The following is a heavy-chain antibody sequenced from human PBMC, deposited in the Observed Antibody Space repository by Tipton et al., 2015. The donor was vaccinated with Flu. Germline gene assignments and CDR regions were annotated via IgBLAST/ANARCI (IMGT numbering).Heavy chain of an antibody. CDR1: GDSMTSSRYY. CDR3: ARVSPGVESWFDP. CDR2: IFHGGST. V-gene: IGHV4-39*07. J-gene: IGHJ5*02. D-gene: IGHD3-3*01. Sequence: LRLSCSVSGDSMTSSRYYWGWIRQPPGKGLEWIGSIFHGGSTYYNPSLKSRVTISVDTSKNQFSLKLISVTAADTAVYYCARVSPGVESWFDPWGQGTLVTVSS.